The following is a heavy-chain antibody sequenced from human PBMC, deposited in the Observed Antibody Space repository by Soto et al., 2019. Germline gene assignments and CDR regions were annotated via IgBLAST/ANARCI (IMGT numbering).Heavy chain of an antibody. CDR1: EFIFSTYW. CDR2: IKQKGSET. D-gene: IGHD2-15*01. J-gene: IGHJ2*01. Sequence: EVQLVESGGGLVQPGGSLRLSCAASEFIFSTYWMSWVRQAPGKGLEWVATIKQKGSETYYVDSVEGRFTISRDNAKNSLPRQLNSLRVEDTAVYYCARQGSGRFSGYFDLWGRGTLVTVSS. V-gene: IGHV3-7*01. CDR3: ARQGSGRFSGYFDL.